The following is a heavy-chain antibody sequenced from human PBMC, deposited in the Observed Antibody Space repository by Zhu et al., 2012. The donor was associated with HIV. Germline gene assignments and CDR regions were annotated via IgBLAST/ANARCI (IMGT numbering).Heavy chain of an antibody. Sequence: QVQLQESGPGLVKPSQTLSLTCTVSGGSISSGDYYWSWIRQPPGKGLEWIGYIYYSGSTYYNPSLKSRVTISVDTSKNQFSLKLSSVTAADTAVYYCARESFGDSLPWYFDLWGLAPWSLSPQ. J-gene: IGHJ2*01. CDR3: ARESFGDSLPWYFDL. V-gene: IGHV4-30-4*08. CDR2: IYYSGST. CDR1: GGSISSGDYY. D-gene: IGHD2-15*01.